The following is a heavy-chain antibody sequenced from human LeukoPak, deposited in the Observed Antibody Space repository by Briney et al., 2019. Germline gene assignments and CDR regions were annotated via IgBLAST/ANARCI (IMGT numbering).Heavy chain of an antibody. CDR1: GFTFSSDA. CDR3: VAHCSSTSCKEN. CDR2: ISSNGGST. Sequence: PGGSLRLSCSASGFTFSSDAMHWVRQAPGKGLEYVSAISSNGGSTYYADSVKGRFTISRDNSKNTLYLQMSSLRAEDTAVYYCVAHCSSTSCKENWGQGTLVTVSS. D-gene: IGHD2-2*01. V-gene: IGHV3-64D*06. J-gene: IGHJ4*02.